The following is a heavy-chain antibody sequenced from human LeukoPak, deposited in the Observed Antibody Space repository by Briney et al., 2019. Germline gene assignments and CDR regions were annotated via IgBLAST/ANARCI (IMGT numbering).Heavy chain of an antibody. CDR3: ARRPYYDILTGYYPEYFDY. CDR2: INTNTGNP. D-gene: IGHD3-9*01. CDR1: GYTFTSYA. Sequence: ASVKVSCKASGYTFTSYAMNWVRQAPGQGLEWMGWINTNTGNPTYAQGFTGRFVFSLDTSVSTAYLQISSLKAEDTAVYYCARRPYYDILTGYYPEYFDYWGQGTLVTVSS. J-gene: IGHJ4*02. V-gene: IGHV7-4-1*02.